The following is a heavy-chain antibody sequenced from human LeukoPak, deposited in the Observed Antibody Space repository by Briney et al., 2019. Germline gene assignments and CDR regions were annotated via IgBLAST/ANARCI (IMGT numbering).Heavy chain of an antibody. J-gene: IGHJ4*02. CDR1: GFTFSSYE. CDR2: ISSSGSTI. Sequence: GGSLRLSCAASGFTFSSYEMNWVRQAPGKGLEWVSYISSSGSTIYYADSVKGRFTISRDNAKNSLYLQMNSLRAEDTAVYYCAKRGPGSPQSGKYFFDYWGQGTLVTVSS. D-gene: IGHD3-10*01. V-gene: IGHV3-48*03. CDR3: AKRGPGSPQSGKYFFDY.